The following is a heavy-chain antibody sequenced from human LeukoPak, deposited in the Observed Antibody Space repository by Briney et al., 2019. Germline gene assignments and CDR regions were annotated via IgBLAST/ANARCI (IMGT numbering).Heavy chain of an antibody. J-gene: IGHJ4*02. D-gene: IGHD3-3*01. CDR3: AKEYPYDFWSGYPDY. V-gene: IGHV3-30*02. CDR2: IRYDGSNK. Sequence: GGSLRLSCAASGFTFSSYSMNWVRQAPGKGLEWVAFIRYDGSNKYYADSVKGRFTISRDNSKNTLYLQMNSLRAEDTAVYYCAKEYPYDFWSGYPDYWGQGTLVTVSS. CDR1: GFTFSSYS.